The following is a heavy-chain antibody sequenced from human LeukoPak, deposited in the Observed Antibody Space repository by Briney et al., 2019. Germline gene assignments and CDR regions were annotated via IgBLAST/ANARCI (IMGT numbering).Heavy chain of an antibody. CDR2: ISSSSSYI. D-gene: IGHD5-12*01. J-gene: IGHJ4*02. CDR3: ARGGDIVATIRSWIDY. V-gene: IGHV3-21*01. Sequence: GGSLRLSCAASGFTFSSYAMSWVRQAPGKELEWVSSISSSSSYIYYADSVKGRFTISRDNAKNSLYLQMNSLRAEDTAVYYCARGGDIVATIRSWIDYWGQGTLVTVSS. CDR1: GFTFSSYA.